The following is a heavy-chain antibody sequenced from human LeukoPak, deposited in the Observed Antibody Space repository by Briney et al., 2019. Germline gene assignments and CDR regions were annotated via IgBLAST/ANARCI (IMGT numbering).Heavy chain of an antibody. J-gene: IGHJ4*02. CDR3: ARLKGDSSLFDC. CDR1: GFTFSSYA. V-gene: IGHV3-64D*09. Sequence: PGGSLRLSCSASGFTFSSYAMHWVRQAPGKGLEYVSAISSNGGSTYYADSVKGRFTISRDNSKNTLYLQMSSLGAEDTAVYYCARLKGDSSLFDCWGQGSLVTVSS. D-gene: IGHD2-21*02. CDR2: ISSNGGST.